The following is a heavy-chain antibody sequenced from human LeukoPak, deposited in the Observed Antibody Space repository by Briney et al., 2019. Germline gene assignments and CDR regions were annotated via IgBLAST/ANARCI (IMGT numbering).Heavy chain of an antibody. V-gene: IGHV3-21*01. J-gene: IGHJ4*02. CDR2: ISSSSSYI. CDR1: GITFSSYS. Sequence: GGSLRLSCAASGITFSSYSMNWVRQAPGKGLEWVSSISSSSSYIYYADSVKGRFTISRDNAKNSLYLQMNSLRAEDTAVYYCARDQGAARRGLDCWGQGTLVTVSS. D-gene: IGHD3-10*01. CDR3: ARDQGAARRGLDC.